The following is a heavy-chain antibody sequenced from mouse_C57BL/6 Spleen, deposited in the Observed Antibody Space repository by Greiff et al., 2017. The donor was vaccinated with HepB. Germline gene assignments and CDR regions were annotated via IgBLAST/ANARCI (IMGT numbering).Heavy chain of an antibody. Sequence: VQLQQSGPELVRPGVSVKISCKGSGYTFTDYAMHWVKQSHAKSLAWIGVISTYYGDASYNQKFKDKDTMTVEKSSSRAYMELASLTSEDSAVYYCARRGTYDGYYLAWFAYWGQGTLVTVSA. D-gene: IGHD2-3*01. V-gene: IGHV1-67*01. CDR3: ARRGTYDGYYLAWFAY. J-gene: IGHJ3*01. CDR1: GYTFTDYA. CDR2: ISTYYGDA.